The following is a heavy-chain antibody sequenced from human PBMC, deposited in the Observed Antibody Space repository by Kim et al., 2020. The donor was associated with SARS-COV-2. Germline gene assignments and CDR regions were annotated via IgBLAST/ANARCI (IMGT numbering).Heavy chain of an antibody. CDR3: ARHKSSGSYYFDY. Sequence: PPLKSGSPISVATSKNQFSLKLSSVTAADTAVYYCARHKSSGSYYFDYWGQGTLVTVSS. V-gene: IGHV4-59*08. D-gene: IGHD1-26*01. J-gene: IGHJ4*02.